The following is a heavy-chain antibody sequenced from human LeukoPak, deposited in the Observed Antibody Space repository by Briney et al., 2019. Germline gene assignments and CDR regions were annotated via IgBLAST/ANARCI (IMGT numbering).Heavy chain of an antibody. Sequence: ASVNLSCTASGYTFTGYDMHWVRQAPGQGIGWMGWINPNSGDTNYAQHFQGRGTMTRVTSITTAYTELSSLRPDDPAVYYCVRASSNSWFGYWGQGTLVTVSS. CDR3: VRASSNSWFGY. CDR1: GYTFTGYD. J-gene: IGHJ4*02. CDR2: INPNSGDT. V-gene: IGHV1-2*02. D-gene: IGHD6-13*01.